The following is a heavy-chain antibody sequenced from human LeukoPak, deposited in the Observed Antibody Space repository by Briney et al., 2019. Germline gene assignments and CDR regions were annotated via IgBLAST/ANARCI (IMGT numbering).Heavy chain of an antibody. D-gene: IGHD5-12*01. CDR3: ARVATTSDYYYYYGMDV. CDR2: IIPIFGTA. CDR1: GGTFISYA. Sequence: SVKVSCKASGGTFISYAISWVRQAPGQGLEWMGGIIPIFGTANYAQKFQGRVTITADESTSTAYMKLSSLRSEDTAVYYCARVATTSDYYYYYGMDVWGQGTTVIVSS. V-gene: IGHV1-69*13. J-gene: IGHJ6*02.